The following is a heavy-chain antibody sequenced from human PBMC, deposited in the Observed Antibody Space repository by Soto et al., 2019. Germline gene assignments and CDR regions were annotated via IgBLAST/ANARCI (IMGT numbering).Heavy chain of an antibody. Sequence: QVQLQESGPGLVKPSETLSLLCFVSGEAVGSGQSYWNWVRQAPGKGLEWIGHTAVTGAMKNSASLKSPVTMSVDTSKSQIALTPTSVTAAESATYFCARGRADSAGSSFGRRMDVWGQGTTVTVAS. V-gene: IGHV4-61*01. CDR3: ARGRADSAGSSFGRRMDV. D-gene: IGHD3-10*01. CDR1: GEAVGSGQSY. J-gene: IGHJ6*02. CDR2: TAVTGAM.